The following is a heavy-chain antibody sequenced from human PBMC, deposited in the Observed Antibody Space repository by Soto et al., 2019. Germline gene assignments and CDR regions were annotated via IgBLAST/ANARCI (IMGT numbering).Heavy chain of an antibody. CDR1: GFTFKSYA. D-gene: IGHD2-15*01. J-gene: IGHJ4*02. V-gene: IGHV3-23*01. Sequence: PGGSLRLSCAASGFTFKSYAVSWVRQAPGKGLEWVSVITGSGDSTYYADSVKGRFTISRDNAKNSLYLQMNSLRVEDTAVYFCSRDVVVGAKALNYWGQGALVTVSS. CDR3: SRDVVVGAKALNY. CDR2: ITGSGDST.